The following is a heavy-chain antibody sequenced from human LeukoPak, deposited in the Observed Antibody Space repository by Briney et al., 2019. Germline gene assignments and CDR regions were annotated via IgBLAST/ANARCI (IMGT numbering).Heavy chain of an antibody. CDR2: IIPIFGTA. J-gene: IGHJ4*02. CDR1: GGTFSSYA. Sequence: SVKVSCKASGGTFSSYAISWVRQAPGQGLEWMGGIIPIFGTANYAQKFQGRVTITAHESTSTAYMELSSLRSEDTAVYYCASWPRVVAGYYFDYWGQGTLVTVSS. D-gene: IGHD6-19*01. CDR3: ASWPRVVAGYYFDY. V-gene: IGHV1-69*01.